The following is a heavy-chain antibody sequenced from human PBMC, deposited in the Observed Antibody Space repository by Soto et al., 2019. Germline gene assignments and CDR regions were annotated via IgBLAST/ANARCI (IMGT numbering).Heavy chain of an antibody. CDR3: AREVPYGGNFPY. J-gene: IGHJ4*02. Sequence: QVQLVQSGAEVKKPGASVNVSCKASGGTFSSYAISWVRQAPGQGLEWMGGIIPIFGTANYAQKFQGRVTITADESTSTAYMELSSLRSEDTAVYYCAREVPYGGNFPYWGQGTLVTVSS. D-gene: IGHD4-17*01. CDR1: GGTFSSYA. CDR2: IIPIFGTA. V-gene: IGHV1-69*01.